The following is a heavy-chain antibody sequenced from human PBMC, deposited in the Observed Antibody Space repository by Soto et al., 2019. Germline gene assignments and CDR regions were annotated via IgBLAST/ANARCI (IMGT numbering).Heavy chain of an antibody. D-gene: IGHD5-12*01. CDR1: GGSISSGGYY. V-gene: IGHV4-31*03. J-gene: IGHJ4*02. CDR2: IYYSGST. Sequence: SETLSLTCTVSGGSISSGGYYWSWIRQHPGKGLEWIGYIYYSGSTYYNPSLKSRVTISVDTSKNQFSLKLSSVTAADTAVYYCAREQVASAGYWGQGTLVTVSS. CDR3: AREQVASAGY.